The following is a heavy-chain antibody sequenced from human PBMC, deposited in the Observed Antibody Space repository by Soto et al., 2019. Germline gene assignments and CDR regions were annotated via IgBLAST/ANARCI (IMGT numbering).Heavy chain of an antibody. CDR2: IWYDGGNK. V-gene: IGHV3-33*01. D-gene: IGHD2-15*01. Sequence: QVQLVESGGGVVQPGRSLRLSCAASGFTFSDYGMHWVRQAPGKGLEWVAVIWYDGGNKYYTDSVKGRFTISRDNSKKTLYLQMNSLRAEDTAVYYCARGIPEYCSGGSCYLPYVWGQGTLVTVSS. CDR1: GFTFSDYG. J-gene: IGHJ4*02. CDR3: ARGIPEYCSGGSCYLPYV.